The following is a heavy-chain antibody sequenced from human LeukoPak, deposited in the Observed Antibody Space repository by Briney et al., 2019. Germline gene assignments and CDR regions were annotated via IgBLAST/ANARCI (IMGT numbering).Heavy chain of an antibody. Sequence: KPSETLSLTCAVYGGSFSGYYWSWIRQPPGKGLEWIGEINHSGSTNYNPSLKSRVTISVDTSKNQFSLKLSSVTAADTAVYYCARAGSMIPFDYWGQGTLVTVSS. CDR2: INHSGST. CDR3: ARAGSMIPFDY. J-gene: IGHJ4*02. D-gene: IGHD3-22*01. V-gene: IGHV4-34*01. CDR1: GGSFSGYY.